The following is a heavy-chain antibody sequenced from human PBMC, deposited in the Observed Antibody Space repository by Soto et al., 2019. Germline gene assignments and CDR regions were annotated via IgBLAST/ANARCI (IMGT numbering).Heavy chain of an antibody. D-gene: IGHD6-13*01. CDR2: IWYDGSNK. Sequence: VQLVESGGGVVQPGRSLRLSCAASGFTFSSYGMHWVRQAPGKGLEWVAVIWYDGSNKYYADSVKGRFTISRDNSKNTLYLQMNSLRAEDTAVYYCARDGLAAAGGGGMDVWGQGTTVTVSS. CDR1: GFTFSSYG. CDR3: ARDGLAAAGGGGMDV. J-gene: IGHJ6*02. V-gene: IGHV3-33*01.